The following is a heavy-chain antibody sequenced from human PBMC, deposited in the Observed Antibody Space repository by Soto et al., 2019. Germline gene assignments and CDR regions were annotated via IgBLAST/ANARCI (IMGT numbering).Heavy chain of an antibody. Sequence: TSETLSLTCTVSGGSISSYYWSWIRQPPGKGLEWIGYIYYSGSTNYNPSLKSRVTISVDTSKNQFSLKLSSVTAADTAVYYCARERGYSYGSDYGMDVCVQGTTVTVSS. V-gene: IGHV4-59*01. CDR3: ARERGYSYGSDYGMDV. CDR2: IYYSGST. J-gene: IGHJ6*02. CDR1: GGSISSYY. D-gene: IGHD5-18*01.